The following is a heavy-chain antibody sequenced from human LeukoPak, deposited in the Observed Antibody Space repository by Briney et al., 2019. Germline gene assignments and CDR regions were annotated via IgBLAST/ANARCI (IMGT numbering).Heavy chain of an antibody. V-gene: IGHV3-53*01. CDR2: IYSGGST. Sequence: QSGGSLRLSCAASGFTVSSNYMSWVRQAPGKGLEWISVIYSGGSTYYADYVKGRFSISRDNSKNTLYLQMNCLRAEDTAVYYCARGRQYSTGWYYFDYWGQGTLVTVSS. CDR3: ARGRQYSTGWYYFDY. J-gene: IGHJ4*02. CDR1: GFTVSSNY. D-gene: IGHD6-19*01.